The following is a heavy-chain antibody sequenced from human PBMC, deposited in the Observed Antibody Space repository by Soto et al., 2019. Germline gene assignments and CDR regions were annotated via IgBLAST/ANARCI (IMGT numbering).Heavy chain of an antibody. V-gene: IGHV3-13*04. D-gene: IGHD3-22*01. CDR1: GFTFSRYD. CDR2: IGTAGDT. CDR3: ARSPPGGYHYYYGMDV. J-gene: IGHJ6*02. Sequence: EVQLVESGGGLVQPGGSLRLSCAASGFTFSRYDMQWVRQATGKGLEWVSAIGTAGDTYYPGSVKGRFTISRENAKNSLYLQMNSLRAGDTAVYYCARSPPGGYHYYYGMDVWGQGTTVTVSS.